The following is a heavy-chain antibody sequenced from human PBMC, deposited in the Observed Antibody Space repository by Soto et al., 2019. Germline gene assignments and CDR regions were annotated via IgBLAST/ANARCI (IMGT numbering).Heavy chain of an antibody. J-gene: IGHJ6*02. D-gene: IGHD4-17*01. Sequence: GGSLRLSCAASGFTFSSYAMHWVRQAPGKGLEWVAVISYDGSNKYYADSVKGRFTISRDKSKNTLYLQMNSLRAEDTAVYYCARDRLDGDYGYGMDVWGQGTTVTVSS. CDR3: ARDRLDGDYGYGMDV. V-gene: IGHV3-30-3*01. CDR2: ISYDGSNK. CDR1: GFTFSSYA.